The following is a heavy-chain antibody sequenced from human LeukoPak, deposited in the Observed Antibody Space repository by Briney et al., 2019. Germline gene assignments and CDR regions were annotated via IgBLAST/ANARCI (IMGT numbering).Heavy chain of an antibody. CDR3: ASGRGVGYFDY. V-gene: IGHV4-34*01. CDR2: INHSGST. Sequence: SETLSLTCAVYGGSFSGYYWSWIRQPPGKGLEWIGEINHSGSTNYNPSLKSRVTTSVDTSKNQFSLKLSSVTAADTAVYYCASGRGVGYFDYWGQGTLVTVSS. D-gene: IGHD3-10*01. J-gene: IGHJ4*02. CDR1: GGSFSGYY.